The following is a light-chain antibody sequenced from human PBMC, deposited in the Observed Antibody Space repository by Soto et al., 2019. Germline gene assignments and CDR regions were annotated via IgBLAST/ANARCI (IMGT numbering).Light chain of an antibody. Sequence: DIQMTQSPSSLSASVGDRFTITCQASQDISNYLNWYQQKPGKAPKLLIYDASNLETGVPSRFSGSGSGTDFTFTISSLQTEDIGTYYCQQYDILPITFGRGTRLEIK. V-gene: IGKV1-33*01. CDR2: DAS. J-gene: IGKJ5*01. CDR3: QQYDILPIT. CDR1: QDISNY.